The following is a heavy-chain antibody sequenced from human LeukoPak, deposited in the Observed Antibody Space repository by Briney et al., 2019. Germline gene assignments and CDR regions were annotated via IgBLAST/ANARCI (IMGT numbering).Heavy chain of an antibody. V-gene: IGHV1-69*05. CDR1: GYTFTSYA. D-gene: IGHD2-2*01. J-gene: IGHJ5*02. CDR3: ASFPVPAAGRYWFDP. CDR2: IIPIFGTA. Sequence: ASVKVSCKASGYTFTSYAISWVRQAPGQGLEWMGGIIPIFGTANYAQKFQGRVTITTDESTSTAYMELSSLRSEDTAVYYCASFPVPAAGRYWFDPWGQGTLVTVSS.